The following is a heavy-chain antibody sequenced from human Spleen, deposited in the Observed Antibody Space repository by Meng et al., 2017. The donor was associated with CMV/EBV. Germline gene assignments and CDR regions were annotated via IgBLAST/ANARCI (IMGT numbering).Heavy chain of an antibody. D-gene: IGHD3-3*01. J-gene: IGHJ6*02. CDR3: ARNLWSGYSYYYYGMDV. V-gene: IGHV3-30*04. Sequence: GESLKISCAASGFTFSSYAMHWVRQAPGKGLEWVAVISYDGSNKYYADSVKGRFTISRDNSKNTLYLQMNSLRAEDTAVYYCARNLWSGYSYYYYGMDVWGQGTTVTVSS. CDR1: GFTFSSYA. CDR2: ISYDGSNK.